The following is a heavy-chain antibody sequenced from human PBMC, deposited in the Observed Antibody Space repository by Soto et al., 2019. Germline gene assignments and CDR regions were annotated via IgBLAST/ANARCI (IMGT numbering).Heavy chain of an antibody. CDR1: GFTFSSYG. D-gene: IGHD3-22*01. J-gene: IGHJ4*02. CDR3: ARDTYYYDTSGYYYAN. Sequence: PGGSLRLSCAASGFTFSSYGMHWVRQAPGKGLEWVALISSDGGNKYYSDSVKGRFTISRDNSKNTLFLQMNILRAEDAAFYYCARDTYYYDTSGYYYANWGLGTLVTVSS. CDR2: ISSDGGNK. V-gene: IGHV3-30*03.